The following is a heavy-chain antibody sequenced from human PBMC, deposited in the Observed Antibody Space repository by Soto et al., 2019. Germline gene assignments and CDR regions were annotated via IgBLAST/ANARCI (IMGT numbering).Heavy chain of an antibody. V-gene: IGHV3-74*01. Sequence: GGSLRLSCAASGFTFSSYWMHWVRQAPGKGLVWVSRINSDGSSTSYADSVKGRFTISRDNAKNTLYLQMNSLRAEDTAVYYCARAIVTVTNKDYYYYMDVWGKGTTVTISS. CDR1: GFTFSSYW. D-gene: IGHD4-4*01. J-gene: IGHJ6*03. CDR3: ARAIVTVTNKDYYYYMDV. CDR2: INSDGSST.